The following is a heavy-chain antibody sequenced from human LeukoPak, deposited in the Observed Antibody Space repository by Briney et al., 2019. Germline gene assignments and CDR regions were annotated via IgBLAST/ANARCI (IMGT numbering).Heavy chain of an antibody. J-gene: IGHJ4*02. CDR3: AREYSASEH. CDR2: IAPYTGNT. D-gene: IGHD5-12*01. Sequence: ASVKVSCKASGYTFVGYYLHWVRQAPGQGLEWMAWIAPYTGNTHYAQKFQGRITVTRDTSVSTTYMELSWLTSDDTARYYCAREYSASEHWGQGTLDTVSS. V-gene: IGHV1-2*02. CDR1: GYTFVGYY.